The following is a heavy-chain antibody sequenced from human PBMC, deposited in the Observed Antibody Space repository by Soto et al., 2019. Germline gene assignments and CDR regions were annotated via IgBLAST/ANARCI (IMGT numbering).Heavy chain of an antibody. V-gene: IGHV4-39*01. J-gene: IGHJ4*02. CDR1: GGSISSSSYY. CDR2: IYYSGST. Sequence: PSETLSLTCTVSGGSISSSSYYWGWIRQPPGKGLDWIGSIYYSGSTYYNPSLKSRVTISVDTSKNQFSLKLSSVTAADTAVYYCARPMDTAMVTSPFDYWGQGTLVTVSS. CDR3: ARPMDTAMVTSPFDY. D-gene: IGHD5-18*01.